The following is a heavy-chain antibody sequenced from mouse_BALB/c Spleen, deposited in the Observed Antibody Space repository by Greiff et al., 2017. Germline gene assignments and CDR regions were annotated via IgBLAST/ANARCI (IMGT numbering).Heavy chain of an antibody. V-gene: IGHV1-39*01. Sequence: EVQLQQTGPELVKPGASVKISCKASGYSFTDYIMLWVKQSHGKSLEWIGNINPYYGSTSYNLKFKGKATLTVDKSSSTAYMQLNSLTSEDSAVYYCARSQLGSFYYFDYWGQGTTLTVSS. CDR3: ARSQLGSFYYFDY. D-gene: IGHD3-1*01. CDR1: GYSFTDYI. CDR2: INPYYGST. J-gene: IGHJ2*01.